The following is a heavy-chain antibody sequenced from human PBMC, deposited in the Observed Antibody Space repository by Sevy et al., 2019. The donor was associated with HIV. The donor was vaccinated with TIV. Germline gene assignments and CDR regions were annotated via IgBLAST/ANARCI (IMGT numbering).Heavy chain of an antibody. CDR3: ARGGETPRGFDP. CDR2: SYHSGYT. J-gene: IGHJ5*02. V-gene: IGHV4-4*02. Sequence: SETLSLTCAVSGGSISSVNWWQWVRQPPGKGLEWFGESYHSGYTNYNPSLKSRVTISVDNSKNQFSLKLSFVTAADTAVYYCARGGETPRGFDPWGQGSLVTVSS. CDR1: GGSISSVNW. D-gene: IGHD3-16*01.